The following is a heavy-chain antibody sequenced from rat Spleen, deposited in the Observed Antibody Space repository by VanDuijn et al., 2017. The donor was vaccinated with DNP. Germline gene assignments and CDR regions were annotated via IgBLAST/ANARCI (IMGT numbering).Heavy chain of an antibody. J-gene: IGHJ4*01. CDR1: GFTFNNYW. V-gene: IGHV5-31*01. D-gene: IGHD1-12*02. Sequence: EVQLVESGGGLVQPGRSLKLSCVASGFTFNNYWMSWIRQAPGKGLEWVASITNTGGSIYYPDSVKGRFTISRDNAQSTLYLQMDSLRSEDTATYYCARFGSYYYVMDAWGQGASVTVSS. CDR2: ITNTGGSI. CDR3: ARFGSYYYVMDA.